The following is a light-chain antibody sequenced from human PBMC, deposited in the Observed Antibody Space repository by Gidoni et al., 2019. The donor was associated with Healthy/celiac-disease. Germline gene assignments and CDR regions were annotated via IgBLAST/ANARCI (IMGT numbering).Light chain of an antibody. CDR3: GTWDSSLSAGGV. CDR2: DNN. J-gene: IGLJ2*01. CDR1: SSNIGNNY. V-gene: IGLV1-51*01. Sequence: VLTQPPSLSAAPGPQVTISCSGSSSNIGNNYVSWYQQLPGTAPKLLIYDNNKRPSGIPDRFSGSKSGTSATLGITGLQTGDEADYYCGTWDSSLSAGGVFGGGTKLTVL.